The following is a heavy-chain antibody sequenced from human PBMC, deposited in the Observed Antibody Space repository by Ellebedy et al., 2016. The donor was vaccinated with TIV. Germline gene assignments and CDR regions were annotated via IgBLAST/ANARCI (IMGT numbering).Heavy chain of an antibody. J-gene: IGHJ4*02. V-gene: IGHV4-39*07. D-gene: IGHD6-25*01. CDR1: GGSLSSSDSY. CDR2: IHYSGST. CDR3: ARGAGVAGGGLVGY. Sequence: MPSETLSLTCYVSGGSLSSSDSYWGWVRQPPGKGLEWIGSIHYSGSTYYGPSLRSRVTLSADTSKNQFSLKLSSVTAADTAVYYCARGAGVAGGGLVGYWGQGTLVTVSS.